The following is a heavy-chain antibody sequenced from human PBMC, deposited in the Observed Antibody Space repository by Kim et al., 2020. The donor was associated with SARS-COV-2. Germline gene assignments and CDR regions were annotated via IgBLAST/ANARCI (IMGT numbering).Heavy chain of an antibody. D-gene: IGHD1-1*01. CDR2: ITSGNGRT. V-gene: IGHV3-23*01. J-gene: IGHJ4*02. CDR1: GFSFSRYG. CDR3: ATHPRNSVEDY. Sequence: GGSLRLSCAASGFSFSRYGMNWVRQAPGKGLEWISSITSGNGRTFYADSVQGRFTISRDDAKNTLYLQMNSLRAEDTAVYYCATHPRNSVEDYWGQGTLVTVSS.